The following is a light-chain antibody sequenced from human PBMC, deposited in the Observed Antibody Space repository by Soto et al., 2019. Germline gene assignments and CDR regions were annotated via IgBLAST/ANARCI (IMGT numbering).Light chain of an antibody. CDR1: SSDVGGSNY. Sequence: QSALTQPPSASGSPGQSVTISCTGTSSDVGGSNYVSWYQQHPGKAPKLMFYEVNKRPSGVPDRFSGSKSGNTASLTVSGLQAEDEADYYCSSNAGSNNLRVFGGGTQLTVL. CDR3: SSNAGSNNLRV. V-gene: IGLV2-8*01. CDR2: EVN. J-gene: IGLJ2*01.